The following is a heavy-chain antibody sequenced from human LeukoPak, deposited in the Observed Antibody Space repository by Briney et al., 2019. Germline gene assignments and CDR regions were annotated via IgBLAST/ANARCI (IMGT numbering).Heavy chain of an antibody. CDR3: AREATGGPFDY. CDR1: GFTFSSYA. Sequence: GGAPRLSCAASGFTFSSYAMHWVRPAPGKGGEWVAVISYDGSNKYYADSVKGRFTISRDNSKNTLYLQMNSLRAEDTAVYYCAREATGGPFDYWGQGTLVTVSS. J-gene: IGHJ4*02. V-gene: IGHV3-30-3*01. CDR2: ISYDGSNK. D-gene: IGHD2-8*02.